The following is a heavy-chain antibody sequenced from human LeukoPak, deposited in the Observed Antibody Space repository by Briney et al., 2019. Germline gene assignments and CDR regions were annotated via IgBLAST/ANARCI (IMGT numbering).Heavy chain of an antibody. D-gene: IGHD6-19*01. CDR3: ARRPTLHPSSGWPYYYYYYGMDV. CDR2: ISSSSSYT. V-gene: IGHV3-11*03. J-gene: IGHJ6*02. Sequence: KAGGSLRLSCAASGFTFSDYYMSWIRQAPGKGLEWVSYISSSSSYTNYADSVKGRFTISRDNAKNSLYLQMNSLRAEDTAVYYCARRPTLHPSSGWPYYYYYYGMDVWGQGTTVTVSS. CDR1: GFTFSDYY.